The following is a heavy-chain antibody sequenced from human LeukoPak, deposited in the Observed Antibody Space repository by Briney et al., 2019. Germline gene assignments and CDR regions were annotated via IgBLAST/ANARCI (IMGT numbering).Heavy chain of an antibody. Sequence: SVKVSCKASGGTLSSNVISWVRQAPGQGLEWMGRIIPIIGTPDYAQKFQGRVTITADKSTNTAYMELTSLKSEDTAVYYCARAGGSSWYVSLYYWGQGTLVTVSS. V-gene: IGHV1-69*04. CDR1: GGTLSSNV. CDR3: ARAGGSSWYVSLYY. J-gene: IGHJ4*02. CDR2: IIPIIGTP. D-gene: IGHD6-13*01.